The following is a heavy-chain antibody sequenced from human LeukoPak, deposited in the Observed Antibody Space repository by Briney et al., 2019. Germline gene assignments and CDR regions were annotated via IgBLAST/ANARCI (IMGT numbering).Heavy chain of an antibody. V-gene: IGHV3-23*01. D-gene: IGHD3-10*01. CDR3: ASKGLLLWFGELLFPY. J-gene: IGHJ4*02. CDR2: ISGSGGST. CDR1: GFTFSSYA. Sequence: GGSLRLSCAASGFTFSSYAMSWVRQAPGKGLEWVSAISGSGGSTYYADSVKGRFTISRDNSKNTLYLQMNSLRAEDTAVYYCASKGLLLWFGELLFPYWGQGTLATVSS.